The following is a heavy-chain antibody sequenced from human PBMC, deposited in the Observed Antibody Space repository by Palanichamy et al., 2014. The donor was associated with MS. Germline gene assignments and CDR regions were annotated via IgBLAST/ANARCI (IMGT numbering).Heavy chain of an antibody. CDR3: TKGTWGNPFDI. D-gene: IGHD7-27*01. CDR1: GFTFADYT. V-gene: IGHV3-9*01. Sequence: LVEVWGRAWHSLARPSRLSCAASGFTFADYTMNWVRLAPGKGLEWVSAITWNSANVDYVDSVRGRFTISRDNAMKSLYLQMNNLRAEDTALYYCTKGTWGNPFDIWGQGTMVTVSS. J-gene: IGHJ3*02. CDR2: ITWNSANV.